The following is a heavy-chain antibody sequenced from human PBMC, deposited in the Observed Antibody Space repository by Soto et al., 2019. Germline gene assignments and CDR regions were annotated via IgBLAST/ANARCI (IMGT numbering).Heavy chain of an antibody. CDR2: IYYSGST. J-gene: IGHJ6*01. Sequence: SETLSLTCTGSGGSISSSSYYWGWIRQPPGKGLEWIGSIYYSGSTYYNPSLKSRVTISVDTSKNQFSLKLSSVTAADTAVDYGERARRGAPYYDTMDLSGQGSTVP. CDR3: ERARRGAPYYDTMDL. CDR1: GGSISSSSYY. V-gene: IGHV4-39*01. D-gene: IGHD3-10*01.